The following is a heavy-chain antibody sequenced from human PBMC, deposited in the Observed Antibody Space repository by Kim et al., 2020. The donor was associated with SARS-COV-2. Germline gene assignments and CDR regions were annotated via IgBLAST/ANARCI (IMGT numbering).Heavy chain of an antibody. CDR3: AKVVVMDGYNYYYYYGMDV. Sequence: GGSLRLSCAASGFTFSNYAMSWVRQAPGKGLEWASVISGGGVNKFYADSVRGRFTISRDNSKNTLYLQMNSLRDEDTALYYCAKVVVMDGYNYYYYYGMDVWGQGTTVTVSS. CDR2: ISGGGVNK. V-gene: IGHV3-23*01. D-gene: IGHD3-3*01. J-gene: IGHJ6*02. CDR1: GFTFSNYA.